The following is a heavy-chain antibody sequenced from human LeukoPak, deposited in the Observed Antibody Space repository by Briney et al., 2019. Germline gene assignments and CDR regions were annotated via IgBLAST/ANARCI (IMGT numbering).Heavy chain of an antibody. CDR2: ISSNGGST. V-gene: IGHV3-64*01. CDR3: ARGGSIAARPIDY. CDR1: GFTFRSYA. D-gene: IGHD6-6*01. J-gene: IGHJ4*02. Sequence: TGGSLRLSGAASGFTFRSYAMHCVRQAPGKGLEYVSAISSNGGSTYYANSVKGRFTISRDNSKNTLFLQMGSLRAEDMAVYYCARGGSIAARPIDYWGQGTLVTVSS.